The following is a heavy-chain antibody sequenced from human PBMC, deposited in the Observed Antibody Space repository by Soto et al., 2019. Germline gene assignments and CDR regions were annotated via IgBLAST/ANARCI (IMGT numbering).Heavy chain of an antibody. V-gene: IGHV1-69*02. CDR3: ARGLDSYDILTGSLCY. D-gene: IGHD3-9*01. Sequence: ASVKVSCKASGGTFSSYTISWVRQAPGQGLEWMGRIITILGIANYAQKFQGRVTITADKSTSTAYMELSSLRSEDTAVYYCARGLDSYDILTGSLCYWGQGTLVTVSS. CDR1: GGTFSSYT. J-gene: IGHJ4*02. CDR2: IITILGIA.